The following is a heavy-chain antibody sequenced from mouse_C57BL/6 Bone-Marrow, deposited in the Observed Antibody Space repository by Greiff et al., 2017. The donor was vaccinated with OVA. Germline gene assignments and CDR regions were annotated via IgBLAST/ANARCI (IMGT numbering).Heavy chain of an antibody. CDR1: GYTFTSYW. V-gene: IGHV1-53*01. J-gene: IGHJ1*03. Sequence: QVQLQQPGTELVKPGASVKLSCKASGYTFTSYWMHWVKQRPGQGLEWIGNITPSNGGTNYNEKFKSKATLTVDKSSSTAYMQLSLLTSEDSAGDYCARLDDGYYWYFDVWGTGTTVTVSA. CDR3: ARLDDGYYWYFDV. D-gene: IGHD2-3*01. CDR2: ITPSNGGT.